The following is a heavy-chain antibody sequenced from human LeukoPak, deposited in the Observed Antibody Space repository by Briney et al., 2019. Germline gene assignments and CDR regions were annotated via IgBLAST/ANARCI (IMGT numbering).Heavy chain of an antibody. V-gene: IGHV4-39*01. Sequence: SETLSLTCTVSGGSISSSSYYWGWNRQPPGKGLEWIGSIYYSGSTYYNPSLKSRVTISVDTSKNQFSLKLSSVTAADTAVYYCARRGIAVADAFDIWGQGTTVTVSS. J-gene: IGHJ3*02. CDR1: GGSISSSSYY. CDR3: ARRGIAVADAFDI. CDR2: IYYSGST. D-gene: IGHD6-19*01.